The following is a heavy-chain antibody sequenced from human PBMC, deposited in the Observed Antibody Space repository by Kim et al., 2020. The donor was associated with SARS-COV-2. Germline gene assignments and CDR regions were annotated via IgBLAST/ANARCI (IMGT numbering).Heavy chain of an antibody. D-gene: IGHD6-13*01. V-gene: IGHV2-70*01. CDR1: GFSLTTSGMC. Sequence: SGPTLVNPTRTLTLTCTFSGFSLTTSGMCVSWIRQPPGKALEWLAVIDWDGDKYYSTSLKTRLTISKDTSRNQVVLRMTNMDPVDTATYYCARMRGGMYGSWRNMNYFDYWGQGTLVTVSS. CDR2: IDWDGDK. CDR3: ARMRGGMYGSWRNMNYFDY. J-gene: IGHJ4*02.